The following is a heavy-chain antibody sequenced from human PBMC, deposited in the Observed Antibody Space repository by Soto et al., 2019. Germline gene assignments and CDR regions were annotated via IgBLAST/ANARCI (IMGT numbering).Heavy chain of an antibody. D-gene: IGHD1-26*01. V-gene: IGHV3-9*01. CDR3: AKGEGGSFDY. J-gene: IGHJ4*02. Sequence: EVQLVESGGGLVQPGRSLRLSCAASGFTFDDYAMHWVRQAPRKGLEWVSGISWNSGSIGYADSVKGRFTISRDNAKNSLYLQMNSLRAEDTALYYSAKGEGGSFDYWGQGTLVTVSS. CDR2: ISWNSGSI. CDR1: GFTFDDYA.